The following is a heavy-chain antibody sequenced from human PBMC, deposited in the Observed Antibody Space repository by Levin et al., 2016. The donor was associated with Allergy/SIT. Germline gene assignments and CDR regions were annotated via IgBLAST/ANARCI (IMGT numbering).Heavy chain of an antibody. V-gene: IGHV1-69*04. D-gene: IGHD4-17*01. CDR3: AREAYGDYGDHDY. Sequence: SVKVFCKASGYTFTSYDINWVRQATGQGLEWMGRIIPILGIANYAQKFQGRVTITADKSTSTAYMELSSLRSEDTAVYYCAREAYGDYGDHDYWGQGTLVTVSS. CDR1: GYTFTSYD. CDR2: IIPILGIA. J-gene: IGHJ4*02.